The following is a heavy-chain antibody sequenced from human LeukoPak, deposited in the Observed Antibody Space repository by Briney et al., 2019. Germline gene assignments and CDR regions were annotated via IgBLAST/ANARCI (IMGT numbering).Heavy chain of an antibody. CDR2: IYHSGST. D-gene: IGHD6-13*01. V-gene: IGHV4-38-2*02. Sequence: SETLSLTCTVSGYSISSGYYWGWIRQPPGKGLEWIGSIYHSGSTYYNPSLKSRVTISVDTSKNQLSLKLSSVTAADTAVYYRARAFYSSSWYHKEDFFDYWGQGTPVTVSS. CDR3: ARAFYSSSWYHKEDFFDY. J-gene: IGHJ4*02. CDR1: GYSISSGYY.